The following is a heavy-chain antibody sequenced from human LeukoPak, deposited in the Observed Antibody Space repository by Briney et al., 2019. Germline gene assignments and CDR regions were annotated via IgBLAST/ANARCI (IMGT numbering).Heavy chain of an antibody. D-gene: IGHD1-26*01. CDR3: ARMRVGATCERYFDY. Sequence: ASVKVSCKVSGYTLSELSMHWVRQSPGKGLEWMGGFDVAETDTIYAQKFQGRVTITADKSTSTAYMELSSLRSEDTAVYYCARMRVGATCERYFDYWGQGTLVTVSS. J-gene: IGHJ4*02. CDR2: FDVAETDT. V-gene: IGHV1-24*01. CDR1: GYTLSELS.